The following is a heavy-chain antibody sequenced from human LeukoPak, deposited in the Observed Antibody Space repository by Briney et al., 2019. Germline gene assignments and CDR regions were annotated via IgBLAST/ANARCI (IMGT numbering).Heavy chain of an antibody. CDR1: GFTFSSNS. V-gene: IGHV3-23*01. Sequence: PGGSLRLSCATSGFTFSSNSMNWVRQAPGKGLEWVSAISGSGGSTYYADSVKRRFTISRDNSKNTLYLQMNSLRAEDTAVYYCAKEAYRGSYGYWGQGTLVTVSS. D-gene: IGHD1-26*01. CDR2: ISGSGGST. J-gene: IGHJ4*02. CDR3: AKEAYRGSYGY.